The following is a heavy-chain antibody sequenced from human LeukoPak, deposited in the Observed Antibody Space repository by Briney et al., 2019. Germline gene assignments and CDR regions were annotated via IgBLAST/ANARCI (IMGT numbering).Heavy chain of an antibody. Sequence: SETLSLTCTVSGGSISSYYWSWIRQPPGKGLEWIGYIYYSGSTNYNPSLKSRVTISVDTSKNQFSLKLSSVTAADTAVYYCARAPRRGGYNFGPDAFDIWGQGTMVTVSS. CDR3: ARAPRRGGYNFGPDAFDI. CDR1: GGSISSYY. CDR2: IYYSGST. V-gene: IGHV4-59*01. J-gene: IGHJ3*02. D-gene: IGHD5-24*01.